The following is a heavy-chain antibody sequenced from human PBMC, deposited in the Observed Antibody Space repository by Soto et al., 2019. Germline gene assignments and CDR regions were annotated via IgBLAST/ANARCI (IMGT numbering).Heavy chain of an antibody. D-gene: IGHD1-26*01. CDR2: IDPSDSYT. V-gene: IGHV5-10-1*01. CDR3: ARLYSGSYSSLYYFDY. CDR1: GYSFTSYW. J-gene: IGHJ4*02. Sequence: LGESLKISCKGSGYSFTSYWISWVRQMPGKGLEWMGRIDPSDSYTNYSPSFQGHVTISADKSISTAYLQWSSLKASDTAMYYCARLYSGSYSSLYYFDYWGQGTLVTVSS.